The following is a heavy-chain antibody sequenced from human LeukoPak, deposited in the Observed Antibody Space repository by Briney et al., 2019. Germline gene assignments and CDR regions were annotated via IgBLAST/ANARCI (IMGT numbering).Heavy chain of an antibody. CDR3: ARVLGPSLPSVH. Sequence: ASVKLSCTASGYTFTGYYMHWVRQAPGQGLGWMGWINPNSGGTNYAQKFQGRVTMTRDTSISTAYMELSRLRSDDTAVYYCARVLGPSLPSVHWGQGTLVTVSS. CDR1: GYTFTGYY. J-gene: IGHJ4*02. V-gene: IGHV1-2*02. D-gene: IGHD3-16*01. CDR2: INPNSGGT.